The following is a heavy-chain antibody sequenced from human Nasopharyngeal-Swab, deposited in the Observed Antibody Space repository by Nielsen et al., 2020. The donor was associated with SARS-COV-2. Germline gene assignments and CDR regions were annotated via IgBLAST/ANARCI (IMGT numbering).Heavy chain of an antibody. J-gene: IGHJ6*02. CDR3: ARDPRSSGEAEGRDV. V-gene: IGHV4-31*02. D-gene: IGHD6-25*01. Sequence: WIRQPPGKGLEWIGYIYYTGSTYCNPSLKSRVTISVDTSKNQFSLKLTSVTAADTAVEDCARDPRSSGEAEGRDVWGQGTT. CDR2: IYYTGST.